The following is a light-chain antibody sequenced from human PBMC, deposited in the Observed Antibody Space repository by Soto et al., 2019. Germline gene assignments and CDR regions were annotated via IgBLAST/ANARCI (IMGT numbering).Light chain of an antibody. CDR2: GTS. CDR3: QQYGSSPFT. V-gene: IGKV3-20*01. Sequence: EIVLTQSPGTLSLSPGERATLSCRDSQSVGSTYLAWYQQKPGQAPRLLIYGTSTRATGIPDRFSGSGSGTDFTLTISRLEPEDFAVYYCQQYGSSPFTFGQGANLEIK. J-gene: IGKJ2*01. CDR1: QSVGSTY.